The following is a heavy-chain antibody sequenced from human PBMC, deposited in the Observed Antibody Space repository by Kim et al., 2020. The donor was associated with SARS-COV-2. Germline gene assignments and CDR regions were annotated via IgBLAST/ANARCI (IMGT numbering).Heavy chain of an antibody. D-gene: IGHD1-26*01. CDR1: GGSISSSSYY. V-gene: IGHV4-39*01. J-gene: IGHJ4*02. CDR3: AGYSGNYLWWVNY. Sequence: SETLSLTCTVSGGSISSSSYYWGWIRQPPGKGLEWIGSIYYSGSTYYNPSLKSRVTISVDTSKDQFSLKLSSVTAADTAVYYCAGYSGNYLWWVNYWGQGTLVTVSS. CDR2: IYYSGST.